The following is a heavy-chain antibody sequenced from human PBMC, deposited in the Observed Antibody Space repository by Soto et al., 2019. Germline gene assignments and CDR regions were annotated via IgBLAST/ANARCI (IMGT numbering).Heavy chain of an antibody. CDR3: ARLEGLATISYYFDF. CDR2: IYYRGNA. V-gene: IGHV4-39*01. J-gene: IGHJ4*02. Sequence: PPETLSLTCSVSDDSINSDKYYWGWIRQPPGKGLEWIGSIYYRGNAYYNPSLQTRVTISLDKSKSQFSLKLNSVTAADSAVYFCARLEGLATISYYFDFWGPGALVTVSS. CDR1: DDSINSDKYY. D-gene: IGHD3-9*01.